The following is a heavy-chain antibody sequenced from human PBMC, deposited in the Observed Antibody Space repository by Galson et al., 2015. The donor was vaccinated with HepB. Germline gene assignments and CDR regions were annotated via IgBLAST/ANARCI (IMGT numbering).Heavy chain of an antibody. J-gene: IGHJ4*02. CDR3: ARGPAVAAPDY. Sequence: ETLSLTCTVSGGSISNYFWSWIRQPPGKGLEWIGCVYDSGSTNYSPSLKSRVTILVDTSKNQFSLKLNSVTAADTAVYYCARGPAVAAPDYWGQGTLSPSPQ. V-gene: IGHV4-59*01. CDR1: GGSISNYF. D-gene: IGHD6-25*01. CDR2: VYDSGST.